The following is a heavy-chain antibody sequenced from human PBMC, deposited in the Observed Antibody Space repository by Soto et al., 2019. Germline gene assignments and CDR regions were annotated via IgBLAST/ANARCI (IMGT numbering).Heavy chain of an antibody. J-gene: IGHJ5*02. CDR2: ISAYNGNT. V-gene: IGHV1-18*01. Sequence: AAVKVSCKASGYTFSNYDISWVRQAPGQGLEWMGWISAYNGNTNYAQKLQGRVTMTTDTSTSTAYMELRSLRSDDTAVYYCARNSYCGGDCINWFDPWGQGTLVTVSS. D-gene: IGHD2-21*02. CDR3: ARNSYCGGDCINWFDP. CDR1: GYTFSNYD.